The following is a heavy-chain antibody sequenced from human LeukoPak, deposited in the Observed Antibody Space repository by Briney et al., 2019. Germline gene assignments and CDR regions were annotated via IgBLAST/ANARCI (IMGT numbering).Heavy chain of an antibody. CDR1: GFTVSSNY. J-gene: IGHJ4*02. CDR2: IYSGGST. V-gene: IGHV3-53*01. Sequence: GGSLRLSCAASGFTVSSNYMSWVRQAPGKGLEWVSVIYSGGSTYYADSVKGRFTISRDNSKNTVYLQMNSLTAEDAALYYCSKDRVGYSGYDGAYFDSWGQGTLVTVSS. D-gene: IGHD5-12*01. CDR3: SKDRVGYSGYDGAYFDS.